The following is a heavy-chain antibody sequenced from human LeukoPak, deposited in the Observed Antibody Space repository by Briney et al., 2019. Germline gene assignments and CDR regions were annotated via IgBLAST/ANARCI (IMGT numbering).Heavy chain of an antibody. CDR2: ISGSGLST. CDR1: GFTFYDYG. D-gene: IGHD3-9*01. CDR3: AKQGRDWLRDYYYYMDV. Sequence: PGGSLRLSCAASGFTFYDYGMTWVRQAPGKGLEWVSTISGSGLSTYYADSVKGRFTISRDNSKNTLYLQMNSLRAEDTAVYYCAKQGRDWLRDYYYYMDVWGKGTTVTISS. J-gene: IGHJ6*03. V-gene: IGHV3-23*01.